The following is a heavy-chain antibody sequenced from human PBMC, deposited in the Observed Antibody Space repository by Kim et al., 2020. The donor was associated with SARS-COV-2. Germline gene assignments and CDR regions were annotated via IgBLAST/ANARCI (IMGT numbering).Heavy chain of an antibody. CDR2: IIPIFGTA. CDR3: ARGGGIAAAGSAGGFDY. Sequence: SVKVSCKASGGTFSSYAISWVRQAPGQGLEWMGGIIPIFGTANYAQKFQGRVTITADESTSTAYMELSSLRSEDTAVYYCARGGGIAAAGSAGGFDYWGQGTLVTVSS. D-gene: IGHD6-13*01. V-gene: IGHV1-69*13. J-gene: IGHJ4*02. CDR1: GGTFSSYA.